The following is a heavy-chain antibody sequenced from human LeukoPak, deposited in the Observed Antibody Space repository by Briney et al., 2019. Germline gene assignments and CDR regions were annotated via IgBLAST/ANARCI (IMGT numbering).Heavy chain of an antibody. D-gene: IGHD6-19*01. V-gene: IGHV3-23*01. CDR1: GFTFSSYG. J-gene: IGHJ4*02. CDR3: AKDLGSSGWYYFDY. Sequence: PGGSLRLSCAASGFTFSSYGMSWVRQAPGKGLEWVSAISGSGGSTYYADSVKGRFTISRDNSKNTLYLQMNSLRAEDTAVYYCAKDLGSSGWYYFDYWGQGTLVTVSS. CDR2: ISGSGGST.